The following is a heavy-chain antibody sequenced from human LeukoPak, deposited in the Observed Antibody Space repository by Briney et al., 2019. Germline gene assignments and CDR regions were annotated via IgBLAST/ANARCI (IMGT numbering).Heavy chain of an antibody. CDR3: ARGTWTPTERYFDL. D-gene: IGHD3/OR15-3a*01. J-gene: IGHJ2*01. Sequence: SETLSLTCSVSGGSMAIAKYYWSWIRQSPEKGLEWIGFSFYGGNIHYNPSLKSRLTISVDTSKSQFSLTLRSVTAADTAMYYCARGTWTPTERYFDLWGRGTQVIVSS. CDR1: GGSMAIAKYY. CDR2: SFYGGNI. V-gene: IGHV4-30-4*08.